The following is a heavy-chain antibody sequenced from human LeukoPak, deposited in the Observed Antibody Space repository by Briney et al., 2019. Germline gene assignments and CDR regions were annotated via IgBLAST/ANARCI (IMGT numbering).Heavy chain of an antibody. CDR1: GFTFDDYA. CDR2: ISWNSGSI. Sequence: GRSLRLSCAASGFTFDDYAMRWVRQAPGKGLEWVSGISWNSGSIGYADSVKGRFTISRDNAKNSLYLQMNSLRAEDTALYYCAKDIGALYDSSGFFDYWGQGTLVTVSS. V-gene: IGHV3-9*01. CDR3: AKDIGALYDSSGFFDY. D-gene: IGHD3-22*01. J-gene: IGHJ4*02.